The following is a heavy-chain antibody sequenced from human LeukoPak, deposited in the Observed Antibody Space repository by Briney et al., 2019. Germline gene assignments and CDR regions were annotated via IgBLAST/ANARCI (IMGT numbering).Heavy chain of an antibody. CDR3: AKEVTSTWPNYYFDY. V-gene: IGHV3-23*01. CDR1: GFTFSSYA. CDR2: ISGSGSNT. D-gene: IGHD2-21*02. J-gene: IGHJ4*02. Sequence: GGSLRLSSAASGFTFSSYAMSWVRQAPGKGLEWVSAISGSGSNTYYADSVKGRFTISRDNSKNTLHLQMNSLRGEDTAVYFCAKEVTSTWPNYYFDYWGQGTLVTVSS.